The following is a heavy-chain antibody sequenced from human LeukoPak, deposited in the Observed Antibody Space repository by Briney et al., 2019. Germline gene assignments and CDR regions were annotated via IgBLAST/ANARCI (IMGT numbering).Heavy chain of an antibody. J-gene: IGHJ4*02. D-gene: IGHD6-13*01. V-gene: IGHV3-30*02. CDR1: GFTFSSYA. CDR2: IWYDGSNK. Sequence: GGSLRLSCAASGFTFSSYAMHWVRQAPGKGLEWVAVIWYDGSNKYYADSVKGRFTISRDNSKNTLYLQMNSPRADDTALYYCAKDRSSSWSFDDWGQGTLVAVSS. CDR3: AKDRSSSWSFDD.